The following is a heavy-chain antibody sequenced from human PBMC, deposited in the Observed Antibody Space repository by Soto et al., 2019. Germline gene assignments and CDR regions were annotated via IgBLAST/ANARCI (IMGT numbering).Heavy chain of an antibody. CDR2: IYYSGST. J-gene: IGHJ4*02. V-gene: IGHV4-61*01. CDR3: ARLSGSYYALETYYFDY. D-gene: IGHD1-26*01. CDR1: GGSVSSGSHY. Sequence: QVQLQESGPGLVKPSETLSLTCTVSGGSVSSGSHYWSWIRQPPGKELEWIGYIYYSGSTNYNPXLKSRVTISVXXSXNXXSLKLSSVTAADTAVYYCARLSGSYYALETYYFDYWGQGTLVTVSS.